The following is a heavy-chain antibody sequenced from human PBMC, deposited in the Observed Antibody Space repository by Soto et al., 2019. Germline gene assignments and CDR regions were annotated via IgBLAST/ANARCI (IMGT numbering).Heavy chain of an antibody. CDR1: GGTFSSYA. CDR3: ASLQYYYGSGISAPTRWFDP. D-gene: IGHD3-10*01. J-gene: IGHJ5*02. Sequence: GASVKVSCKASGGTFSSYAISWVRQAPGQGLEWMGGIIPIFGTANYAQKFQGRVTITADESTSTAYMELSSLRSEDTAVYYCASLQYYYGSGISAPTRWFDPWGQGTLVTVSS. V-gene: IGHV1-69*13. CDR2: IIPIFGTA.